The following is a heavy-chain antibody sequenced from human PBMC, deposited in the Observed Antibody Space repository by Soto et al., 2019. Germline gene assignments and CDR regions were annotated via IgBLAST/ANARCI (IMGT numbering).Heavy chain of an antibody. D-gene: IGHD6-19*01. V-gene: IGHV3-9*01. CDR1: GFTFSSYA. CDR3: AKVNRGRGWYDGMDV. CDR2: ISWNSDSI. J-gene: IGHJ6*02. Sequence: VQLVESGGGVVQPGRSLRLSCAASGFTFSSYAMHWVRQVPGKGLEWVSGISWNSDSIGYADSVKGRFTISRDNAKNSLYLQMNSLRAEDTALYYCAKVNRGRGWYDGMDVWGQGTTVTVSS.